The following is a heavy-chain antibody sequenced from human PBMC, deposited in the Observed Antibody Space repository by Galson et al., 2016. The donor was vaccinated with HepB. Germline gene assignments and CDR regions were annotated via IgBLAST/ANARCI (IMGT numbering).Heavy chain of an antibody. V-gene: IGHV3-7*05. CDR3: ARDSARFEH. J-gene: IGHJ4*02. CDR1: GFTFSSYW. CDR2: IKQDGSEK. Sequence: SLRLSCAASGFTFSSYWMTWVRQAPGKGLEWVANIKQDGSEKYYVDSVKGRFTISRDNSKNSLYLQMDSLRADDTAVYYCARDSARFEHWGQGILVTVSS.